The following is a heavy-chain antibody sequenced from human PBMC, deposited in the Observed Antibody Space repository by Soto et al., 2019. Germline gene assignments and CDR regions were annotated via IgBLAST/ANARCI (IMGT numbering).Heavy chain of an antibody. CDR2: LIPVFGTA. V-gene: IGHV1-69*13. J-gene: IGHJ4*02. CDR3: AREYYEGTGPDYFDY. Sequence: ASVKVSCKASGGTFSTYAISWVRQAPGQGLEWMGGLIPVFGTANYAQNFQGRVTITADESTSTAYMELSSLRSEDTAVYYCAREYYEGTGPDYFDYWGQGTLVTXSS. CDR1: GGTFSTYA. D-gene: IGHD3-22*01.